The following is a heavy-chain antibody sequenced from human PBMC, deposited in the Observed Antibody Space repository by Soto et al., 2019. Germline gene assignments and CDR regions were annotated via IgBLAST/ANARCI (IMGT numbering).Heavy chain of an antibody. CDR1: GFTFSSYS. CDR3: ARAYQGYCSSTSCPII. D-gene: IGHD2-2*01. J-gene: IGHJ3*02. Sequence: GGSLRLSCAASGFTFSSYSMNWVRQAPGKGLEWVSSISSSSSYIYYADSVKGRFTISRDNAKNSLYLQMNSLRAEDTAVYYCARAYQGYCSSTSCPIIWGQGTMVTVSS. CDR2: ISSSSSYI. V-gene: IGHV3-21*01.